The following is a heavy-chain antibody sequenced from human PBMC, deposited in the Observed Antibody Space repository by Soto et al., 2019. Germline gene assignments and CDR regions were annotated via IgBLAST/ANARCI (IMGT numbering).Heavy chain of an antibody. D-gene: IGHD3-3*01. V-gene: IGHV3-23*01. CDR1: GFTFSSYA. Sequence: SLRLSCAASGFTFSSYAMSWVRQAPGKGLEWVSAISGSGGSTYYADSVKGRFTISRDNSKNTLYLQMNSLRAEDTAVYYCAKTDAQSYDFWSGYPYYYGMDVWGQGTTVTVSS. CDR2: ISGSGGST. CDR3: AKTDAQSYDFWSGYPYYYGMDV. J-gene: IGHJ6*02.